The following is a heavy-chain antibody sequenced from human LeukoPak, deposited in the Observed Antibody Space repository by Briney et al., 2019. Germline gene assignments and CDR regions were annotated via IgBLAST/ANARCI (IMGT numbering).Heavy chain of an antibody. D-gene: IGHD4-23*01. CDR1: GFTFSTCG. V-gene: IGHV3-48*02. J-gene: IGHJ4*02. CDR2: IGTSSSTI. Sequence: GGSLRLSCAASGFTFSTCGMNWVRQAPGKGLEWVSYIGTSSSTIYYADSVKGRFTISRDNAKNSLYLQMNSLRDEDTAVYYCARHDYGGNSGDYWGQGTLITVSS. CDR3: ARHDYGGNSGDY.